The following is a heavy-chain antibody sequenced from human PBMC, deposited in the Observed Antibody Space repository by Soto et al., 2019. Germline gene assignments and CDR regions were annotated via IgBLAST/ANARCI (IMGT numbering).Heavy chain of an antibody. V-gene: IGHV1-69*01. D-gene: IGHD3-16*01. J-gene: IGHJ3*01. CDR3: AGLRRDWGDAFDL. CDR1: GGTFNNHA. CDR2: IIPIFGTS. Sequence: QVQLVQSGAEVKKPGSSVKVSCTASGGTFNNHAINWVRQAPGQGLEWMGGIIPIFGTSNYAQKFQGRVTITADDSTATVFMQLSSLRSEDTAVYFCAGLRRDWGDAFDLWGQGTLVTVSS.